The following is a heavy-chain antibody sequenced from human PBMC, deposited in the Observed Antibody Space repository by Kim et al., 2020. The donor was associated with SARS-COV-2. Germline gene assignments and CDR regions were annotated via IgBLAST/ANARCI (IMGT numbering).Heavy chain of an antibody. CDR2: IGYSGIT. J-gene: IGHJ1*01. CDR1: GGSISSGGYY. Sequence: SETLSLTCTVSGGSISSGGYYWTWIRQRPGKGLEWIGYIGYSGITYYNPALKSRVSISEDTSKNQFSLKLTSVTAADTAVYYCARDKQDYVVSGRCLYSWRRDILVSVST. D-gene: IGHD3-10*01. CDR3: ARDKQDYVVSGRCLYS. V-gene: IGHV4-31*03.